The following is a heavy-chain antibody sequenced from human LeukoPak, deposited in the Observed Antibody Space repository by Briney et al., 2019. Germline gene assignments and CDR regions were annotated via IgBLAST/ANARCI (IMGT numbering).Heavy chain of an antibody. CDR1: GYTFTSYD. CDR3: ARGQPSIAVAGTRDY. D-gene: IGHD6-19*01. CDR2: MNPNSGNT. Sequence: ASVKVSCTASGYTFTSYDINWVRQAPGQGLEWMGWMNPNSGNTGYAQKFQGRVTMTRNTSISTAYMELSSLRSEDTAVYYCARGQPSIAVAGTRDYWGQGTLVTVSS. V-gene: IGHV1-8*01. J-gene: IGHJ4*02.